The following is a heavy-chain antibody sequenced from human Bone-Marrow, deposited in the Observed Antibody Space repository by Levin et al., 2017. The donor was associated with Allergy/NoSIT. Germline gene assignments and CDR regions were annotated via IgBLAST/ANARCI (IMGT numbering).Heavy chain of an antibody. CDR1: GFTVSNNY. J-gene: IGHJ4*02. CDR3: ARPHYGSGGGYY. Sequence: GESLKISCAASGFTVSNNYMTWFRQAPGRGLEWVSLIYSGGSTYYADSATGRFTISRDSSKNTLYLQMNSLRADDTALYFCARPHYGSGGGYYWGQGTLVTVSS. V-gene: IGHV3-66*04. D-gene: IGHD3-10*01. CDR2: IYSGGST.